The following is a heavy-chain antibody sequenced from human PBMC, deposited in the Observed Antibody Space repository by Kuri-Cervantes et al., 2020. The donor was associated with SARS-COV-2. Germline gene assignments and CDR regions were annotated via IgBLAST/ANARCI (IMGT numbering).Heavy chain of an antibody. D-gene: IGHD7-27*01. V-gene: IGHV4-34*01. CDR3: AGQLGIVGGMDV. CDR1: GGSFSGYY. J-gene: IGHJ6*02. CDR2: INHSGST. Sequence: GSLRLSCAVYGGSFSGYYWNWIRQPPGKGLEWIGEINHSGSTNYNPSLKSRVTISVDTSKNQFPLKLSTMTAADTAVYYCAGQLGIVGGMDVWGQGTTVTVSS.